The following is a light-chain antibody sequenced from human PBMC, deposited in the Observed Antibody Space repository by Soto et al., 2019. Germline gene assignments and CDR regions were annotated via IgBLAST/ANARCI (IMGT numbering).Light chain of an antibody. CDR1: QSVSSSY. Sequence: VLTQSPGTLSLSPGERATFSCRASQSVSSSYIAWYQQKRGQAPRLLIYGASTGATGIPARFSGTGSGTEFTLTINSLQSEDFAVYYCQQYNNWPRTFGQGTKVDIK. J-gene: IGKJ1*01. CDR2: GAS. CDR3: QQYNNWPRT. V-gene: IGKV3-15*01.